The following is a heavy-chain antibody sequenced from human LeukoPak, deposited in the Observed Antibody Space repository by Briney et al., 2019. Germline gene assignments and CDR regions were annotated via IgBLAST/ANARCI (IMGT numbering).Heavy chain of an antibody. J-gene: IGHJ4*02. V-gene: IGHV3-30-3*01. CDR2: VSYDGGTA. Sequence: PGRSLRLSCAASGFTLSNYAMHWVRQAPGKGLERVALVSYDGGTAYYADSVRGRVTISRDKSKNTLYLQINSLRAEDTAVYYCAREFYNSSGYYSTLDYWGQGTLVTVSS. D-gene: IGHD3-22*01. CDR1: GFTLSNYA. CDR3: AREFYNSSGYYSTLDY.